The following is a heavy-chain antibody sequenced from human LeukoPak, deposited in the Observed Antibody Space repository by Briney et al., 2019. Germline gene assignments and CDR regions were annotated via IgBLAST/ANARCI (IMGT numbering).Heavy chain of an antibody. CDR3: ARVRIMITFGGVIVDNWFDP. CDR2: IYYSGST. J-gene: IGHJ5*02. V-gene: IGHV4-31*03. CDR1: GGSISSGGYY. Sequence: SETLSLTCTVSGGSISSGGYYWSWIRQHPGKGLEWIGYIYYSGSTYYNPSLKSRVTISVDTSKNQFSLKLSSVTAADTAVYYCARVRIMITFGGVIVDNWFDPWGQGTLVTVS. D-gene: IGHD3-16*02.